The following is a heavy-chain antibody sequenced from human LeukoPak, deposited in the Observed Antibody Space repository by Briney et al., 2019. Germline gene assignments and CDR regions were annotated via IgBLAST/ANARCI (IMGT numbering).Heavy chain of an antibody. Sequence: GGSLRLSCAASGFTFSNAWMSWVRQAPGKGLEWVSAISGSGGSTYYADSVKGRFTISRDNSKNTLYLQMNSLRAEDTAVYYCAKVEKLRYFDWLAAYYFDYWGQGTLVTVSS. V-gene: IGHV3-23*01. D-gene: IGHD3-9*01. J-gene: IGHJ4*02. CDR2: ISGSGGST. CDR1: GFTFSNAW. CDR3: AKVEKLRYFDWLAAYYFDY.